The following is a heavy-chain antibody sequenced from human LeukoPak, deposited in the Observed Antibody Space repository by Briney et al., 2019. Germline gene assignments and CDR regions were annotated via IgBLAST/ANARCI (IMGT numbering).Heavy chain of an antibody. D-gene: IGHD3-10*01. CDR3: ARIRGTSHFDY. CDR1: GGSISSSNW. CDR2: INHSGST. V-gene: IGHV4-4*02. Sequence: SETLSLTCAVSGGSISSSNWWSWVRQPPGKGLEWIGEINHSGSTNYNPSLKSRVTISVDTSKNQFSLKLSSVTAADTAVYYCARIRGTSHFDYWGQGTLVTVSS. J-gene: IGHJ4*02.